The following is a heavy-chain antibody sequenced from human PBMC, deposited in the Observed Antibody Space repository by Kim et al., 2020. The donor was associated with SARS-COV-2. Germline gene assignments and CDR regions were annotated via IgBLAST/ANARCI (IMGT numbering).Heavy chain of an antibody. V-gene: IGHV1-3*01. Sequence: QKFQGRVTITRDTSASTAYMELSSLRSEDTAVYYWARNRVGVYDYYGMDVWGQGTTVTVSS. D-gene: IGHD1-26*01. J-gene: IGHJ6*02. CDR3: ARNRVGVYDYYGMDV.